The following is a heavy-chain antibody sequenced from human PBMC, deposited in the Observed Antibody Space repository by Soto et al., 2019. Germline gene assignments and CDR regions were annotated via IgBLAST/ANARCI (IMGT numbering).Heavy chain of an antibody. Sequence: PGESLKISCQASGYSFTTYWISWVRQMPGKGLECMGRIDPSDSYTNYSPSFQGHVTISSDKSISTAYLQWSSLKASDTAMYYCARHWFGIAAAGPIGYWGQGTLVTVSS. J-gene: IGHJ4*02. CDR1: GYSFTTYW. D-gene: IGHD6-13*01. CDR2: IDPSDSYT. CDR3: ARHWFGIAAAGPIGY. V-gene: IGHV5-10-1*01.